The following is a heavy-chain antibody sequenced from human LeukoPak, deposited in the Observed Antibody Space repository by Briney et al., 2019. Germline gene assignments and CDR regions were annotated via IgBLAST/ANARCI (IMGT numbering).Heavy chain of an antibody. CDR3: ARAVYYSNYLGY. D-gene: IGHD3-10*01. CDR1: GFTFSSHA. Sequence: PGGSLRLSCAASGFTFSSHAMSWVRQAPGKGLEWVSTISGGGDSTNYADSVKGRFTTSRDNAKNTMYLQMNSLRAEDTAMYYCARAVYYSNYLGYWGQGTLVTVSS. J-gene: IGHJ4*01. V-gene: IGHV3-23*01. CDR2: ISGGGDST.